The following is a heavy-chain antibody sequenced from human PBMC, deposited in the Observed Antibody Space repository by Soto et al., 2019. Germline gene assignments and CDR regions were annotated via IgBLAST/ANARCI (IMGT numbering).Heavy chain of an antibody. J-gene: IGHJ4*02. CDR1: GFTFSSYA. Sequence: SLRLSCAASGFTFSSYAMGWVRQGRGKGLEWVAAVSIGGSTHYGDSVGGRFTISRDNSKNTLSLQMNSLTAEDTAVYFCAKRRGAGGHFDYWGEGALVTVSS. CDR3: AKRRGAGGHFDY. CDR2: VSIGGST. D-gene: IGHD2-15*01. V-gene: IGHV3-23*01.